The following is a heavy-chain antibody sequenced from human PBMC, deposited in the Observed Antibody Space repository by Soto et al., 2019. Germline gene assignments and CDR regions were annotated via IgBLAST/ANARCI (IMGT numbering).Heavy chain of an antibody. CDR2: IYSGGDT. V-gene: IGHV3-66*01. Sequence: QLVESGGGLVQPGGSLRLSCAASGFTVSNNYMKWVRQAPGKGLEWVSLIYSGGDTYYADSVKGRFTISRDNSKNTLSLQMNFLRAEDTAVYYCARNRHGYGGRCYGLWGRGTVVTVSS. CDR3: ARNRHGYGGRCYGL. CDR1: GFTVSNNY. D-gene: IGHD1-26*01. J-gene: IGHJ2*01.